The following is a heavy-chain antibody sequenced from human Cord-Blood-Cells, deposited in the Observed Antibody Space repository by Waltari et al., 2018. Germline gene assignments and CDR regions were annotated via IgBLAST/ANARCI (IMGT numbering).Heavy chain of an antibody. CDR1: GFTFSSYA. J-gene: IGHJ2*01. D-gene: IGHD5-12*01. Sequence: EVQLVESGGGLVQPGGSLRLSCSASGFTFSSYAMHWVRQAPGKGLEYVSSISSNGGSTYYADSVKGRVTIARDNSKNTLYLQMSSLRAEDTAVYYCVKVDIVATTENWYFDLWGRGTLVTVSS. V-gene: IGHV3-64D*09. CDR2: ISSNGGST. CDR3: VKVDIVATTENWYFDL.